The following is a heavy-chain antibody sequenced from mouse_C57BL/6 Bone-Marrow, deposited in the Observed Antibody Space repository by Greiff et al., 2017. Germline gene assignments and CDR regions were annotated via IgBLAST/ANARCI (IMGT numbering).Heavy chain of an antibody. Sequence: VQLQQPGAELVMPGASVKLSCKASGYTFTSHWMHWVNQRPGQGLEWIGEIDPSDSYTNYNQKFKGKSTLTVDKSSSTAYMQLSSLTSEDSAVYYCAREGYYGSSYEYYFDYWGQGTTLTVSS. D-gene: IGHD1-1*01. CDR1: GYTFTSHW. J-gene: IGHJ2*01. CDR2: IDPSDSYT. V-gene: IGHV1-69*01. CDR3: AREGYYGSSYEYYFDY.